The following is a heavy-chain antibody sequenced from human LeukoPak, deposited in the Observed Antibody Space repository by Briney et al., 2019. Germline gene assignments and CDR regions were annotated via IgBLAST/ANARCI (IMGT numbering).Heavy chain of an antibody. CDR3: ARYVDTTMLT. V-gene: IGHV3-48*02. CDR1: GFTFSSYT. J-gene: IGHJ4*02. Sequence: PGGSLSLFCAASGFTFSSYTMNGVRQAPGEGLEWGSYISSSSNTIYYPDSVKGRFTISSDNAKHSLYLQMNGLGDEDSAVYYSARYVDTTMLTWGQGTLVTVSS. CDR2: ISSSSNTI. D-gene: IGHD5-18*01.